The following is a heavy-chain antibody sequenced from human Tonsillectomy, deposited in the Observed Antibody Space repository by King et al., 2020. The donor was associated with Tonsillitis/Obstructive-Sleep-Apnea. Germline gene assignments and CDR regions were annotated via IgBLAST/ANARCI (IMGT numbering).Heavy chain of an antibody. V-gene: IGHV4-59*08. D-gene: IGHD3-3*01. Sequence: VQLQESGPGLVKPSETLSLTCTVSGGSISSYYWSWIRQPPGKGLEWIGYIYYSGSTNYNPSLKSRVTISVDTSKNQFSLKLSSVTAADTAVYYCARGSTITIFGVVTLLNYYYMDVWGKGTTVTVSS. J-gene: IGHJ6*03. CDR2: IYYSGST. CDR1: GGSISSYY. CDR3: ARGSTITIFGVVTLLNYYYMDV.